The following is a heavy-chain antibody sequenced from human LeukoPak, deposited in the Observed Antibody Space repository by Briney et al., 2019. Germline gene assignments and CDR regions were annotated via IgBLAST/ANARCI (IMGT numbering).Heavy chain of an antibody. CDR1: GFTVSSNY. CDR2: ISSSGSTI. V-gene: IGHV3-11*01. Sequence: GGSLRLSCAASGFTVSSNYMSWVRQAPGKGLEWVSYISSSGSTIYYADSVKGRFTISRDNAKNSLYLQMNSLRAEDTAVYYCAIRTYYDFWSGYSDWGQGTLVTVSS. CDR3: AIRTYYDFWSGYSD. D-gene: IGHD3-3*01. J-gene: IGHJ4*02.